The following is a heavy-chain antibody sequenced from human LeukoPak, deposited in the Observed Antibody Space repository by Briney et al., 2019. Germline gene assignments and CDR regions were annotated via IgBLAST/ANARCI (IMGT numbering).Heavy chain of an antibody. Sequence: GGSLRLSCTASGFTFGDYAMSWVRQAPGKGLEWVGFIRSKAYGGTTEYAASVKGRFTISRDDSKSIAYLQMNSLKTEDTAVYYCTRGNFWSGYSFLVYWGQGTLVTVSS. CDR3: TRGNFWSGYSFLVY. D-gene: IGHD3-3*01. V-gene: IGHV3-49*04. J-gene: IGHJ4*02. CDR1: GFTFGDYA. CDR2: IRSKAYGGTT.